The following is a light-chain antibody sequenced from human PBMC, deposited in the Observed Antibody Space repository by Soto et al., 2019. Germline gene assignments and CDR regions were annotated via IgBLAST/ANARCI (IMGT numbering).Light chain of an antibody. J-gene: IGKJ1*01. V-gene: IGKV3-15*01. CDR3: QQYNNWPLT. CDR1: QSVSSN. CDR2: GAS. Sequence: EIVMTQSPATLSVSPGERATLSCRASQSVSSNLAWYQQKPGQAPRLLIYGASTRATGIPARFSGSGSGTEFTRTISSLQSEDFAVYYWQQYNNWPLTFGQGTKVEIK.